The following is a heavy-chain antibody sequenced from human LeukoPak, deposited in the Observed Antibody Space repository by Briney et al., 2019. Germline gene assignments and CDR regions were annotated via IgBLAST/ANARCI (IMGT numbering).Heavy chain of an antibody. CDR1: GGSISSYY. D-gene: IGHD3-22*01. CDR3: ARDNGSGYYYDY. CDR2: VYYSGGT. Sequence: SETLSLACTVSGGSISSYYWSWIRQPPGKGLEWIGYVYYSGGTNYNPSLKSRVTISEDTSKNQFSLKLSSVTAADTAVYYCARDNGSGYYYDYWGQGTLVTVSS. J-gene: IGHJ4*02. V-gene: IGHV4-59*01.